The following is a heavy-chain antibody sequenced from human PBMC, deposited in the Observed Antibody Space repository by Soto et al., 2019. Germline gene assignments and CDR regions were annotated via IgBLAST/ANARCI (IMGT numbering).Heavy chain of an antibody. CDR2: VYHTGDT. CDR3: AREIVAAGGNNYFDP. V-gene: IGHV4-4*02. D-gene: IGHD6-19*01. J-gene: IGHJ5*02. Sequence: SETLSLTCGVSCGTVASSHWWSWVRQSPGRGLEWIVNVYHTGDTNFNPSLQSRVTFSVDKSNNQSSLRLTSVTAADTAVYFCAREIVAAGGNNYFDPWGPGTLVTVSS. CDR1: CGTVASSHW.